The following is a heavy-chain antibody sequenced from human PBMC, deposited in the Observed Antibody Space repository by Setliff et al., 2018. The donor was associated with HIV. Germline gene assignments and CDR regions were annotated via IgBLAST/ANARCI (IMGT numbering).Heavy chain of an antibody. CDR3: ARHRDPPGTSWIYYYYYMDL. CDR1: GASISSGGYY. D-gene: IGHD6-13*01. Sequence: PSETLSLTCTVSGASISSGGYYWSWIRQPAGKGLEWIGRIYTSGSTKNNPSLKSRVTISVDTSKNQSSLRLSTVTAADTAVYYCARHRDPPGTSWIYYYYYMDLWGEGTTVTVSS. J-gene: IGHJ6*03. CDR2: IYTSGST. V-gene: IGHV4-61*02.